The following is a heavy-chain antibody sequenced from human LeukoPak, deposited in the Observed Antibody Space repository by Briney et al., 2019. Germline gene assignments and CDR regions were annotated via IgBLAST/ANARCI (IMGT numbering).Heavy chain of an antibody. V-gene: IGHV3-74*01. J-gene: IGHJ4*02. CDR2: ITSDGSST. CDR3: AREYSTSWALTY. Sequence: GGSLRLSCAASGFTFRGYWMHWVRQAPGKGLVWVSRITSDGSSTRYADSVKGRFTIPRDNAKNTLYLQMNSLRAEDTAVYYCAREYSTSWALTYWGQGTLVTVSS. D-gene: IGHD2-2*01. CDR1: GFTFRGYW.